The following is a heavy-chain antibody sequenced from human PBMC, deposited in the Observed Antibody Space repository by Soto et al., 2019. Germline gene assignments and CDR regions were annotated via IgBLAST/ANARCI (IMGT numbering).Heavy chain of an antibody. CDR1: GFDFNKYA. CDR2: ITSNGDST. D-gene: IGHD2-2*02. J-gene: IGHJ4*02. CDR3: AKDSPSYTTSPFYFDS. Sequence: GGSLRLSCAAFGFDFNKYAMTWVRQAPGRGLQWVSSITSNGDSTYYADSVKGRFTTSRDNSKNTLYLQMNSLRADDTAVFYCAKDSPSYTTSPFYFDSWGQGTLVTVSS. V-gene: IGHV3-23*01.